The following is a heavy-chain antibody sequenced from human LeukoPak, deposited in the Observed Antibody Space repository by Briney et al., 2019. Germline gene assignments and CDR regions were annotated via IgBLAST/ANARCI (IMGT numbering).Heavy chain of an antibody. CDR3: ARSSEGRYYYDSSGFSYYYYYMDV. J-gene: IGHJ6*03. V-gene: IGHV4-59*01. CDR1: GGSISSYY. Sequence: SETLSLTCTVSGGSISSYYWSWTRQPPGKGLEWIGYIYYSGSTYYNPSLRSRVTISVDTSKNQFSLKLSSVTAADTAVYYCARSSEGRYYYDSSGFSYYYYYMDVWGKGTTVTISS. D-gene: IGHD3-22*01. CDR2: IYYSGST.